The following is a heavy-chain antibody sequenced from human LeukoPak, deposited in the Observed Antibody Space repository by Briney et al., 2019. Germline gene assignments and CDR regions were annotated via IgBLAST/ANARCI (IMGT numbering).Heavy chain of an antibody. Sequence: PSETLSLTCAVYGVSFSGYYWSWIRQPPGKGLEWIGEINHSGGTNYNPSLKSRVTISVDTSKNQFSLKLSSVTAADTAVYYCARGLPPDGCTNGVCYKWDDYWGQGTLVTVSS. D-gene: IGHD2-8*01. V-gene: IGHV4-34*01. J-gene: IGHJ4*02. CDR1: GVSFSGYY. CDR3: ARGLPPDGCTNGVCYKWDDY. CDR2: INHSGGT.